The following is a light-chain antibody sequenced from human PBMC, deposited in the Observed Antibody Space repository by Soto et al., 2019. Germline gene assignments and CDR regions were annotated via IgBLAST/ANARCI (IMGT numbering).Light chain of an antibody. J-gene: IGKJ1*01. CDR2: DAS. CDR3: QQYGT. CDR1: HDISNH. V-gene: IGKV1-33*01. Sequence: DIQLTPSPSSLSASVGDRVTITCQASHDISNHLNWYQQKPGKAPKLLIYDASNLETGVPSRFSGSGSGTDFTFTISSLQPEDIATYFCQQYGTFGQGTKVDIK.